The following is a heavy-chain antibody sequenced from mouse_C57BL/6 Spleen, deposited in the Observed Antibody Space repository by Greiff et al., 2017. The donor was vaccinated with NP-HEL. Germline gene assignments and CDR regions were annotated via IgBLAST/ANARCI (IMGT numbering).Heavy chain of an antibody. CDR3: ARLDGYYEDYAMDY. J-gene: IGHJ4*01. V-gene: IGHV1-42*01. CDR2: INPSTGGT. CDR1: GYSFTGYY. Sequence: VQLQQSGPELVKPGASVKISCKASGYSFTGYYMNWVKQSPEKSLEWIGEINPSTGGTTYNQKFKAKATLTVDKSSSTAYMQLKSLTSEDSAVYYCARLDGYYEDYAMDYWGQGTSVTVSS. D-gene: IGHD2-3*01.